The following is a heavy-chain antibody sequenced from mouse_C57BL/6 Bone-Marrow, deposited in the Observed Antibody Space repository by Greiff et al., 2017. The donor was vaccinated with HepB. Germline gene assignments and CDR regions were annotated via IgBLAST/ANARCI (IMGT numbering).Heavy chain of an antibody. CDR3: ARAYDYLYAMDY. CDR2: ISDGGSYT. CDR1: GFTFSSYA. J-gene: IGHJ4*01. V-gene: IGHV5-4*01. Sequence: EVQGLESGGGLVKPGGSLKLSCAASGFTFSSYAMSWVRQTPEKRLEWVATISDGGSYTYYPDNVKGRFTISRDNAKNNLYLQMSHLKSEDTAMYYCARAYDYLYAMDYWGQGTSVTVSS. D-gene: IGHD2-4*01.